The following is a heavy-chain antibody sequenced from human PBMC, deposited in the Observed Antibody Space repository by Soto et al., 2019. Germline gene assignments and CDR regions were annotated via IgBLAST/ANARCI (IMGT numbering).Heavy chain of an antibody. CDR2: IDYSGST. V-gene: IGHV4-39*01. J-gene: IGHJ4*02. CDR1: GGSISSSSYY. Sequence: SETLSLTCTVSGGSISSSSYYWGWIRQPPGKGLEWIGSIDYSGSTHYNPSLKSRLTISVDTSKNQFSLKLSSVTAADTAVYYCARQENYFGSGSYFDYWGQTTLVTVSS. CDR3: ARQENYFGSGSYFDY. D-gene: IGHD3-10*01.